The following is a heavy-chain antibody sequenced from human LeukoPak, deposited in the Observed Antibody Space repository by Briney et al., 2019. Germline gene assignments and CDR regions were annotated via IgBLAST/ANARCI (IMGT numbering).Heavy chain of an antibody. CDR2: ISSSSSYI. J-gene: IGHJ3*02. CDR1: GFTFSSYS. V-gene: IGHV3-21*04. CDR3: AKGRNGDNVAEAADI. Sequence: GSLTLSCAASGFTFSSYSMNWVRQAPGKGLEWVSSISSSSSYIYYADSVKGRLTISRDNAKNSLYLQMNSLRGEDTAVKYCAKGRNGDNVAEAADIWGQGAMVTVSS. D-gene: IGHD4-17*01.